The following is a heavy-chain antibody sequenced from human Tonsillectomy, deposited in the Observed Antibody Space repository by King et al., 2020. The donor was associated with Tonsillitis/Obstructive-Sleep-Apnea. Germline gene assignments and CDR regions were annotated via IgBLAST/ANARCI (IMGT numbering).Heavy chain of an antibody. CDR2: ISGNGGST. D-gene: IGHD3-10*01. CDR1: GLTFSNYA. V-gene: IGHV3-23*04. Sequence: VQLVESGGDLVQPGGSLRLSCAASGLTFSNYAMSWVRQAPGKGLEWVSAISGNGGSTYYADSVKGRFTISRDNSKNTLYLQMNSLRAEDTAVYYCANRNYYGSWSYFYYFDSGGQGTLVTVSS. CDR3: ANRNYYGSWSYFYYFDS. J-gene: IGHJ4*02.